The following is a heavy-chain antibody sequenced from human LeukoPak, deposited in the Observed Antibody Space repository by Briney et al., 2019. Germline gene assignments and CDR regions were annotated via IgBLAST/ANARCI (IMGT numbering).Heavy chain of an antibody. J-gene: IGHJ4*02. CDR1: GGTFSSYA. CDR3: ARDVRAFDY. D-gene: IGHD1-26*01. Sequence: VASVKVSCTASGGTFSSYAISWVRQAPGQGLEWMGGIIPIFGTANYAQKFQGRVTITTDESTSTAYMELSSLRAEDTAVYYCARDVRAFDYWGQGTLVTVSS. CDR2: IIPIFGTA. V-gene: IGHV1-69*05.